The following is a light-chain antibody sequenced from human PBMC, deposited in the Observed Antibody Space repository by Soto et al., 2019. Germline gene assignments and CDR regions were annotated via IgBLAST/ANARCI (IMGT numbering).Light chain of an antibody. Sequence: DIQMTQSPSSLSASVGDRVTITCRASQGIINYLAWYQQKPGKAPKLLIYAASTLQSVVTSRFSGSGSGTDFTLTIRGLQPEDVATYYCQKYSIAPLSFGGGTKVEIK. J-gene: IGKJ4*01. CDR3: QKYSIAPLS. CDR1: QGIINY. CDR2: AAS. V-gene: IGKV1-27*01.